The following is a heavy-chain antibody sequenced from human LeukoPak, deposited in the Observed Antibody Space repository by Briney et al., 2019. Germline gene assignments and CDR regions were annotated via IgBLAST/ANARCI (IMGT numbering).Heavy chain of an antibody. V-gene: IGHV3-21*01. CDR1: GF. J-gene: IGHJ4*02. D-gene: IGHD6-19*01. CDR2: ISSSRSSI. CDR3: ARDREGQWLAPWC. Sequence: GGSLRLSCAASGFMNWVRQAPGKGLEWVSSISSSRSSIYYSDSVKGRFTISRDNAENSLYLQMNNLRADDTAVYYCARDREGQWLAPWCWGQGTLVTVSS.